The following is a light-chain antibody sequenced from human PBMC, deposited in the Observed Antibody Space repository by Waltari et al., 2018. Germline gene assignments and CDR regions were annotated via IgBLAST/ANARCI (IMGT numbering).Light chain of an antibody. CDR2: DVN. CDR1: NSDIGGYTF. Sequence: QSALTQPASVSGSPGQSIPISCTGTNSDIGGYTFSSWYQQHPGKAPRLMIYDVNKRPSGVSNRFSGSKSGNTASLTISGLQADDEADYYCTSFTSTTSYVVFGGGTNLTV. J-gene: IGLJ2*01. CDR3: TSFTSTTSYVV. V-gene: IGLV2-14*03.